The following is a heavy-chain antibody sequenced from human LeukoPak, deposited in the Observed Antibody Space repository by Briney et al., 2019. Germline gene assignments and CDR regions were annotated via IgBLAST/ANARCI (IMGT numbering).Heavy chain of an antibody. CDR3: STAYYYYDSGGYYKPYLPDDAFDI. Sequence: SVKVSCKASGGTFSRYVFNWVRQAPGQGLEWMGGVIPIFDRANYAQKFQGRVTITADESTTTAYMELSSLRSDDTAVYYCSTAYYYYDSGGYYKPYLPDDAFDIWGQGTMVTVSS. J-gene: IGHJ3*02. D-gene: IGHD3-22*01. V-gene: IGHV1-69*13. CDR2: VIPIFDRA. CDR1: GGTFSRYV.